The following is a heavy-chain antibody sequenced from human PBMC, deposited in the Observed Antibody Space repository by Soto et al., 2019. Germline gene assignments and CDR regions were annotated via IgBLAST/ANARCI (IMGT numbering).Heavy chain of an antibody. J-gene: IGHJ4*02. CDR1: GFSFSTFW. D-gene: IGHD2-2*01. Sequence: EVQLVESGGDLVQPGGSLRLSCAASGFSFSTFWMHWVRQAPGKGLLWVSRINPEETTTTYADSVRGRFTISRDNAKKTLYLQMNRLRADDTAVYYCARGGLEPVDYWGQGTLVTVFS. CDR3: ARGGLEPVDY. CDR2: INPEETTT. V-gene: IGHV3-74*01.